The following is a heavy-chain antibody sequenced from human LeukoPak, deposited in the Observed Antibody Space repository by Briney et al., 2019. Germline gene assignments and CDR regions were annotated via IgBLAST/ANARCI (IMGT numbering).Heavy chain of an antibody. CDR3: ARDDYDSSGQFDY. CDR2: INPNSGGT. J-gene: IGHJ4*02. Sequence: ASVKVSSKASGYTFTGYYMHWVRQAPGQGLEWMGWINPNSGGTNYAQKFQGRVTMTRDTSISTAYMELSRLRSDDTAVYYCARDDYDSSGQFDYWGQGTLVTVSS. CDR1: GYTFTGYY. V-gene: IGHV1-2*02. D-gene: IGHD3-22*01.